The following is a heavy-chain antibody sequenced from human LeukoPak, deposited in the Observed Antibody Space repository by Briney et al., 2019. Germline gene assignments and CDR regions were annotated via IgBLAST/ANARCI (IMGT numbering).Heavy chain of an antibody. J-gene: IGHJ4*02. D-gene: IGHD5-12*01. V-gene: IGHV4-39*07. CDR3: ARPATEVAYFDY. CDR2: IYYSGTS. Sequence: PSETLSLTCTVSGGSIRSSNYFWAWIRQPPGKGLEWIGNIYYSGTSYSDPSLKSRVTISVDTSKNQFSLKLTSVTAADTAVYYCARPATEVAYFDYWGQGTLVTVSS. CDR1: GGSIRSSNYF.